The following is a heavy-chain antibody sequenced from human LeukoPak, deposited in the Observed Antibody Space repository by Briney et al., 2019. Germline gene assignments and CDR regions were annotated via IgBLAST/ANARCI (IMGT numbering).Heavy chain of an antibody. CDR2: ISGSGGST. V-gene: IGHV3-23*01. J-gene: IGHJ4*02. Sequence: GGSLRLSCAASGFTFSSYAMSWVRQAPGKGLEWVSAISGSGGSTYYADSVKGRFTIARDNSKNALYLQMNSLRAEDTAVYYCAKGRNQWELLPEFDYWGQGTLVTVSS. CDR3: AKGRNQWELLPEFDY. CDR1: GFTFSSYA. D-gene: IGHD1-26*01.